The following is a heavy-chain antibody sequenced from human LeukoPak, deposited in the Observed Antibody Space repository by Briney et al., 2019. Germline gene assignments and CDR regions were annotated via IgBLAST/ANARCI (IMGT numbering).Heavy chain of an antibody. CDR1: GFTVSSNY. D-gene: IGHD1-26*01. J-gene: IGHJ3*02. CDR2: ISSSSSYI. Sequence: PGGSLRLSCAASGFTVSSNYMNWVRQAPGKGLEWVSSISSSSSYIYYADSVKGRFTISRDNAKNSLYLQMNSLRAEDTAVYYCARETLGAPDAFDIWGQGTMVTVSS. V-gene: IGHV3-21*01. CDR3: ARETLGAPDAFDI.